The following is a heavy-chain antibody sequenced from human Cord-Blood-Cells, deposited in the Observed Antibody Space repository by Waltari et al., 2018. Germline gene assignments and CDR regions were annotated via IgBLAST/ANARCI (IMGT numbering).Heavy chain of an antibody. CDR1: GFTFSSYG. CDR3: ARDWGFATFDY. J-gene: IGHJ4*02. Sequence: QVQLVESGGGVVQPGRSLRLSCAASGFTFSSYGMHWVRQAPGKGLEWVAVIWYDGSNKYYADSVKCRFTISRDNSKNTLYLQMNSLRAEDTAVYYCARDWGFATFDYWGQGTLVTVSS. V-gene: IGHV3-33*01. CDR2: IWYDGSNK. D-gene: IGHD3-16*01.